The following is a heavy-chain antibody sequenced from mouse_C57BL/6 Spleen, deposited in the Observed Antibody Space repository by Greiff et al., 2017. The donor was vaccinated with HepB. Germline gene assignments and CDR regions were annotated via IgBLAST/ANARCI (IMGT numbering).Heavy chain of an antibody. Sequence: DVKLVESGGGLVKPGGSLKLSCAASGFTFSSYAMSWVRQTPEKRLEWVATISDGGSYTYYPDNVKGRFTISRDNAKNNLYLQMSHLKSEDTAMYYCARSLPHFAYWGQGTLVTVSA. D-gene: IGHD5-5*01. CDR3: ARSLPHFAY. CDR2: ISDGGSYT. CDR1: GFTFSSYA. J-gene: IGHJ3*01. V-gene: IGHV5-4*03.